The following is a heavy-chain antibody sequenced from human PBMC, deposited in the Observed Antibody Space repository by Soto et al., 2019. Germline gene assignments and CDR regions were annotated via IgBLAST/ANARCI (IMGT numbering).Heavy chain of an antibody. CDR3: AREGKGGSYSRLPLFDP. CDR2: IYYSGST. Sequence: WELPSLNCTVSGAAISSSSYYGGWIRPPLGKGLEWIGSIYYSGSTYYNPSLKSRVTISVDTSKNQFPLKLSSVTAADTAVYYCAREGKGGSYSRLPLFDPWGQGTLVTVSS. D-gene: IGHD1-26*01. J-gene: IGHJ5*02. V-gene: IGHV4-39*06. CDR1: GAAISSSSYY.